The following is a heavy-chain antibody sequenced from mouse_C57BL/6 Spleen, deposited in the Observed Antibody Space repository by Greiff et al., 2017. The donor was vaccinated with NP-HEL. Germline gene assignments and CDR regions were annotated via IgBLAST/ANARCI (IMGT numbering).Heavy chain of an antibody. D-gene: IGHD1-1*01. CDR3: ARKWGYYGSSYAMDY. CDR2: IWSGGST. Sequence: VKVEESGPGLVQPSQSLSITCTVSGFSLTSYGVHWVRQSPGKGLEWLGVIWSGGSTDYNAAFISRLSISKDNSKSQVFFKMNSLQADDTAIYYCARKWGYYGSSYAMDYWGQGTSVTVSS. J-gene: IGHJ4*01. CDR1: GFSLTSYG. V-gene: IGHV2-2*01.